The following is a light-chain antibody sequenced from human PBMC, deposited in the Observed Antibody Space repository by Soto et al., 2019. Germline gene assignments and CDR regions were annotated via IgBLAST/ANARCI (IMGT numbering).Light chain of an antibody. V-gene: IGLV2-8*01. CDR3: ASYAGNNTPYV. CDR1: SNDVGGYNY. J-gene: IGLJ1*01. Sequence: QSALTQPPSASGSPGQSVTISCTGTSNDVGGYNYVSWYQQHPGKVPKFMIYEVSKRPSGVPDRFSGSKSGNTASLTVSGLQAEDEADYYCASYAGNNTPYVFGTGTKVTVL. CDR2: EVS.